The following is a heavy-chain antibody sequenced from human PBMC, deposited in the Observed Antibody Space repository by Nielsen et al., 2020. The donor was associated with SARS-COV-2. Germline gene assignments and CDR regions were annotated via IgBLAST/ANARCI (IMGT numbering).Heavy chain of an antibody. CDR2: ISSSGSTI. J-gene: IGHJ4*02. CDR3: ARIAVAGTFDY. CDR1: GFTFSDYY. D-gene: IGHD6-19*01. Sequence: GESLKISCAASGFTFSDYYMSWIRQAPGKGLEWVSYISSSGSTIYYADSVKGRFTISRDNSKNTLYLQMNSLRAEDTAVYYCARIAVAGTFDYWGQGTLVTVSS. V-gene: IGHV3-11*01.